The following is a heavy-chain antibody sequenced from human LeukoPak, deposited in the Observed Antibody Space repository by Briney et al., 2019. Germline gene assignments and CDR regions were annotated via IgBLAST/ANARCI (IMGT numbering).Heavy chain of an antibody. V-gene: IGHV4-4*07. CDR2: IHTSGST. CDR3: ARGRYYYDSSDPAYFDY. J-gene: IGHJ4*02. D-gene: IGHD3-22*01. CDR1: GVSITSYY. Sequence: PSETLSLTCSVSGVSITSYYWSWIRQPAGKGLEWIGRIHTSGSTNYNPSLKSRVTMSVDTSKNQFSLNLISVTAADTAVYYCARGRYYYDSSDPAYFDYWGQGTLVIVTS.